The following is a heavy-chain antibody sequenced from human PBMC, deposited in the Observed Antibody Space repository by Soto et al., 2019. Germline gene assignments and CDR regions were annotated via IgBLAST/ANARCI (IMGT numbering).Heavy chain of an antibody. CDR3: ARDIVVVPAAPDAFDI. J-gene: IGHJ3*02. CDR2: ISSSSSGI. V-gene: IGHV3-48*01. CDR1: GFTFSRYS. Sequence: GGSLRLSCAASGFTFSRYSMNWVRQAPGKGLEWVSYISSSSSGIYYADSVKGRFTISRDNAKNSLYLQMNNLRAEDTAVYYCARDIVVVPAAPDAFDIWGQGTMVTVSS. D-gene: IGHD2-2*01.